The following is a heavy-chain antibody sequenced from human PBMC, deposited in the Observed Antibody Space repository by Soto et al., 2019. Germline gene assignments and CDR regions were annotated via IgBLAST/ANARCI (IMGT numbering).Heavy chain of an antibody. CDR2: IYYSGST. D-gene: IGHD1-1*01. CDR1: GGSISSYY. V-gene: IGHV4-59*01. Sequence: PSETLSLTYTVSGGSISSYYWSWIRQPPGKGLEWIGYIYYSGSTNYNPSLKSRVTISVDTSKNQFSLKLSSVTAADTAVYYCARGWGAGTTGDLFDYWGQGTLVTVSS. J-gene: IGHJ4*02. CDR3: ARGWGAGTTGDLFDY.